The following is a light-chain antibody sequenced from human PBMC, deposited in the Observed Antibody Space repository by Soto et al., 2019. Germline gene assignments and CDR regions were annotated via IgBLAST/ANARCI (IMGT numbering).Light chain of an antibody. CDR3: QQCYMGWT. J-gene: IGKJ1*01. CDR2: DAS. Sequence: DIQMTQSPSTLSASVGDRVTITCRASQSIGRFLAWYQHQPGKAPKLLIYDASTLESGVPSIFSGTGSGTEFTFSITSLQPEDFGTYYCQQCYMGWTFGQGTKV. V-gene: IGKV1-5*01. CDR1: QSIGRF.